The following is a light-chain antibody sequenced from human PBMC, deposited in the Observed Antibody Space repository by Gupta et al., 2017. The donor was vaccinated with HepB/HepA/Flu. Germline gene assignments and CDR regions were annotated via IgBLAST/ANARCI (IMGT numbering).Light chain of an antibody. CDR2: RNN. CDR3: AAWDDSLGGDV. Sequence: QSVLTQPPSASGTPGQRVSISCSGSSSNIGSNYVFWYQHLPGTAPKLLIYRNNDRASGVPDRFSGSKSGASVSLAISGLQSEDEADYYCAAWDDSLGGDVFGTGTKVTVL. J-gene: IGLJ1*01. CDR1: SSNIGSNY. V-gene: IGLV1-47*01.